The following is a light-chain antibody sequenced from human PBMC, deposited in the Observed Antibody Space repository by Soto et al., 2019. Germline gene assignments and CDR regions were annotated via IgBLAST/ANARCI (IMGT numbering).Light chain of an antibody. CDR3: SSYAGSLVV. V-gene: IGLV2-8*01. CDR2: QVT. J-gene: IGLJ2*01. CDR1: SSDIGAYNY. Sequence: QSVLTQPPSASGSPGQSVTIPCTGTSSDIGAYNYVSWYRQYPDKAPKLLVYQVTKRPSGVPDRFSGSKSGNTAALTVSGLQAEDEAVYYCSSYAGSLVVFGGGTQLTVL.